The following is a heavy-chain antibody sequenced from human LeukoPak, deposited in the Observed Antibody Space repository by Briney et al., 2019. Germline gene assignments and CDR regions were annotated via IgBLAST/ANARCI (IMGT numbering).Heavy chain of an antibody. V-gene: IGHV1-2*02. CDR1: GYTLSDYY. CDR3: VRDVRGAAY. Sequence: ASVKVSCKASGYTLSDYYLHWVRQAPGQGLEYVGWINPNTGDTNSAQNFQGRVTLTRDTSINTAYMELAWLRSDDTAVYYCVRDVRGAAYWGQGTLVTVSS. CDR2: INPNTGDT. J-gene: IGHJ4*02.